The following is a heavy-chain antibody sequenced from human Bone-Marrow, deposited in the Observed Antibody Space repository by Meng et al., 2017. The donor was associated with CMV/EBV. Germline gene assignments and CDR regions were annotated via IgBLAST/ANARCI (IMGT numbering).Heavy chain of an antibody. CDR3: TTDPDSSPTYYYYGMDV. CDR1: GFTVSSYY. Sequence: GESLKISCTASGFTVSSYYLSWVRQAPGKGLEWVGRIKSKTDGGTTDYAAPVKGRFTISRDDSKNTLYLQMNSLKTEDTAVYYCTTDPDSSPTYYYYGMDVWGQGTTVTVSS. D-gene: IGHD3-22*01. V-gene: IGHV3-15*01. J-gene: IGHJ6*02. CDR2: IKSKTDGGTT.